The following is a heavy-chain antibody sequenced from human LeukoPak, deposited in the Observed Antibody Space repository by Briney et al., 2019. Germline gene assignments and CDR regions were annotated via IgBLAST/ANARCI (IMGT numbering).Heavy chain of an antibody. J-gene: IGHJ4*02. V-gene: IGHV3-23*01. CDR1: GFTFSSYA. D-gene: IGHD1-26*01. CDR2: ISGSGGST. CDR3: AKDLWKLGVFDY. Sequence: GGSLRLSCAASGFTFSSYAVSWVRQAPGKGLEWVSAISGSGGSTYYADSVKGRFTISRDNSKNTLYLQMNSLRAEDTAVYYCAKDLWKLGVFDYWGQGTLVTVSS.